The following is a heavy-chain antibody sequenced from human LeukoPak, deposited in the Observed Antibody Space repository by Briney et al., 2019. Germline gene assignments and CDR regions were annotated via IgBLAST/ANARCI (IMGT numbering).Heavy chain of an antibody. Sequence: PSETLSLTCAVYGGSFSGYYWSWIRQPPGKGLEGIGEINHSGSTNYNPSLKSRVTISVDTSKNQFSLKLSSVTAADTAVYYCASGTNYYDSSGYYVWGQGTMVTVSS. D-gene: IGHD3-22*01. CDR2: INHSGST. CDR3: ASGTNYYDSSGYYV. V-gene: IGHV4-34*01. J-gene: IGHJ3*01. CDR1: GGSFSGYY.